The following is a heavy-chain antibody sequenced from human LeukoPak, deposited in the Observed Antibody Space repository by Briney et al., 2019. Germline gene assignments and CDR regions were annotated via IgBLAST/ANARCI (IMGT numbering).Heavy chain of an antibody. CDR2: IWYDGSNK. CDR1: GCTFSSYD. Sequence: PGRSLRLSCAASGCTFSSYDMHWVRQAPGKGLEWVAVIWYDGSNKYYADSVKGRFTISRDNSKNTLYLQMNSLRAEDTAVYYCARDSSGWYIHYWGQGTLVTVSS. CDR3: ARDSSGWYIHY. D-gene: IGHD6-19*01. V-gene: IGHV3-33*01. J-gene: IGHJ4*02.